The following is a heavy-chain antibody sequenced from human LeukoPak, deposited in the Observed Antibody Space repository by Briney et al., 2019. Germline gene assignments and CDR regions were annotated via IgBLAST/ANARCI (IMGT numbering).Heavy chain of an antibody. D-gene: IGHD2-2*01. Sequence: SETLSLTCTVSGGSISSSSYYWGWIRQPPGKGLEWIGSIYYSGSTYYNPSLKSRVTISVDTSKSRFSLKLSSVTAADTAVYYCARVLNVPTSCIDYWGQGSLVTVSS. CDR2: IYYSGST. V-gene: IGHV4-39*07. CDR3: ARVLNVPTSCIDY. J-gene: IGHJ4*02. CDR1: GGSISSSSYY.